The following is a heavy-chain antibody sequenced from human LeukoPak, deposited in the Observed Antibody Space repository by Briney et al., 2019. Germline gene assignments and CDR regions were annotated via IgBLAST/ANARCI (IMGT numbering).Heavy chain of an antibody. CDR2: ISWNSGSI. CDR3: AKDMGSNGWYYFDY. CDR1: GFTFDDYA. J-gene: IGHJ4*02. V-gene: IGHV3-9*03. D-gene: IGHD6-19*01. Sequence: PGGSLRLSCAASGFTFDDYAMHWVRQAPGKGLEWVSGISWNSGSIGYADSVKGRFTISRDNAKNSLYLQMNSLRAEDMALYYCAKDMGSNGWYYFDYWGQGTLVTVSS.